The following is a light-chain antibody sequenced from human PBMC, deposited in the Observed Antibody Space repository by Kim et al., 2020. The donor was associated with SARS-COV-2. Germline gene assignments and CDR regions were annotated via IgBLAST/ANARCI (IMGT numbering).Light chain of an antibody. CDR3: AAWDDSLSAYYV. CDR2: RNN. Sequence: ELTQPPSASGTPGQRVTISCSGSSSNIGSNYVYWYQQLPGTAPKLLIYRNNQRPSGVPDRFSGSKSGTSASLAISGLRSEDEADYYCAAWDDSLSAYYVFGTGTKVTVL. J-gene: IGLJ1*01. CDR1: SSNIGSNY. V-gene: IGLV1-47*01.